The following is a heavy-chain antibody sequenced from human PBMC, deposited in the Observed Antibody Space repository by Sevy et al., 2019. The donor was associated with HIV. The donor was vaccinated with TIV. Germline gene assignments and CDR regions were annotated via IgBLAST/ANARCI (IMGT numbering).Heavy chain of an antibody. J-gene: IGHJ5*02. CDR3: ARDYYDDRPRGFDP. Sequence: SETLSLTCTVSGGSISNYFWSWIRQPPGKGLEWIGYIYYSGSTNYNPSLKSRVTISVDTSKNQFSLTLKSVTAADTAVYYCARDYYDDRPRGFDPWGQGTLVTVSS. V-gene: IGHV4-59*01. CDR2: IYYSGST. CDR1: GGSISNYF. D-gene: IGHD3-22*01.